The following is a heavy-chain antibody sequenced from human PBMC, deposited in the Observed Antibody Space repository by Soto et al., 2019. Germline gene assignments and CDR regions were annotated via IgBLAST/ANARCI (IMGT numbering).Heavy chain of an antibody. Sequence: SETLSLTCTVSGGSISSYYWSWIRQPPGKGLEWIGYIYYSGSTNYNPSLKSRVTISVDTSKNQFSLKLSSVTAADTAVYYCARIAVAGTFVVPDYWGQGTLVTVSS. CDR2: IYYSGST. CDR3: ARIAVAGTFVVPDY. V-gene: IGHV4-59*08. CDR1: GGSISSYY. D-gene: IGHD6-19*01. J-gene: IGHJ4*02.